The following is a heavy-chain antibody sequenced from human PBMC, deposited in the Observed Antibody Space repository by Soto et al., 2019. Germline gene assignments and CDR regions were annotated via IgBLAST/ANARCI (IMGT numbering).Heavy chain of an antibody. CDR3: AEDLGSERFHYNWFAP. Sequence: PGGSLRPSCAASGFTFSDYAMIWVRQAPGKGREWVSAIGTRDDIFYADSVKGRFTISRDDSKNTLYLQMNSLRAEDTALYYCAEDLGSERFHYNWFAPWXQGTLVTVSS. J-gene: IGHJ5*02. D-gene: IGHD6-25*01. CDR1: GFTFSDYA. CDR2: IGTRDDI. V-gene: IGHV3-23*01.